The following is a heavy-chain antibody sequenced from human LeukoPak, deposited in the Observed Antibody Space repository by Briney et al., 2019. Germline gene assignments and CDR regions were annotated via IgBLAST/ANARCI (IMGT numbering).Heavy chain of an antibody. Sequence: ASVKVSCKASGYTFTGYYMHWVRQAPGQGLEWMGWINPNSGGTNYAQKFQGWVTMTRDTSISTAYMELSRLRSDDTAVYYCARSYDYGGNHFDYWGQGTLVTVSS. V-gene: IGHV1-2*04. CDR1: GYTFTGYY. CDR3: ARSYDYGGNHFDY. J-gene: IGHJ4*02. D-gene: IGHD4-23*01. CDR2: INPNSGGT.